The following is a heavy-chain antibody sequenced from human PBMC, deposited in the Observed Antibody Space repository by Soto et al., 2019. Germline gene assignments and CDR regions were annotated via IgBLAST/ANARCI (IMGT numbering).Heavy chain of an antibody. CDR2: ISAYNGNT. CDR1: GYTFTSYG. V-gene: IGHV1-18*01. J-gene: IGHJ5*02. Sequence: ASVKVSCKASGYTFTSYGISWVRQAPGQGLEWMGWISAYNGNTNYAQKLQGRVTMTTDTSTSTAYMELRSLRSDETAVYYCARGSSSTYYDFWSGVNWFDPWGQGNLVTVSS. D-gene: IGHD3-3*01. CDR3: ARGSSSTYYDFWSGVNWFDP.